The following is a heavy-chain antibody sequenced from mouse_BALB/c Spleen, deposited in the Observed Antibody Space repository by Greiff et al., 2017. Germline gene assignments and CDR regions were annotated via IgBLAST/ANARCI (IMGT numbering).Heavy chain of an antibody. Sequence: EVQLQESGPELVKPGASVKISCKASGYSFTGYFMNWVKQSHGKSLEWIGRINPYNGDTFYNQKFKGKATLTVDKSSSTAHMELLSLTSEDSAVYYCGREMEGGNYASNAMDYWGQGTSVTVSS. V-gene: IGHV1-37*01. J-gene: IGHJ4*01. D-gene: IGHD2-1*01. CDR2: INPYNGDT. CDR3: GREMEGGNYASNAMDY. CDR1: GYSFTGYF.